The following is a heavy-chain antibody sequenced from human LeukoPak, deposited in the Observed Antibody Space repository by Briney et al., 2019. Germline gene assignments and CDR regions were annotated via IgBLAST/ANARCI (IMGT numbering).Heavy chain of an antibody. J-gene: IGHJ4*02. CDR1: GFTFSSYW. V-gene: IGHV3-7*04. CDR3: ARQNFEY. CDR2: IKPDGSGK. Sequence: GRSLRLSCAASGFTFSSYWMNWVRQAPGRGLEWVANIKPDGSGKYHVDSVKGRFTVSRDNAKNSLYLQMNSLRAEDTAVYYCARQNFEYWAQGTLVTVSS.